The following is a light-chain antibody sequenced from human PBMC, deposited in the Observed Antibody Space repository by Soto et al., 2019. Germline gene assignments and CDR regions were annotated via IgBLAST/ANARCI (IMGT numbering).Light chain of an antibody. CDR1: ESVSDS. J-gene: IGKJ4*01. CDR3: QQRTNWLT. CDR2: DTS. V-gene: IGKV3-11*01. Sequence: EIVLTQSPATLSLSPGERATLSCRASESVSDSIAWYQQKPGQPPRLVIYDTSNRATGVPARFSGSGSGTDFTLTISSLEPEDFAVYYCQQRTNWLTFGGGTKVEIK.